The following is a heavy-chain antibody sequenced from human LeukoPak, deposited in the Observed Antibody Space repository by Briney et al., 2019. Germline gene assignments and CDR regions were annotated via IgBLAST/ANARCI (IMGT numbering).Heavy chain of an antibody. CDR2: INPNSGST. CDR3: ARDRVVVPAAFDY. V-gene: IGHV1-2*02. Sequence: ASVKVSCKASGYTFTAYYMHWVRQAPGQGLEWMGWINPNSGSTNYAQKFQGRVTMTRDPSISTAYKELSRLRSDDTAVYYCARDRVVVPAAFDYWGQGTLVTVSS. CDR1: GYTFTAYY. J-gene: IGHJ4*02. D-gene: IGHD2-2*01.